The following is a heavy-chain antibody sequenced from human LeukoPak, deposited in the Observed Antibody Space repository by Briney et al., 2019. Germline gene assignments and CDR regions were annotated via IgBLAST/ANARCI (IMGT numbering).Heavy chain of an antibody. J-gene: IGHJ4*02. CDR3: AYGSGWFFDY. CDR1: GFTLSSYL. D-gene: IGHD6-19*01. Sequence: GGSLRLSCAASGFTLSSYLMHWVRQAPGQGLVWVSRISGDGSTTTYADSVKGRFTISRDNAKNTLYLQMNSLRAEDTAVYYCAYGSGWFFDYWGQGSMVTVSS. CDR2: ISGDGSTT. V-gene: IGHV3-74*01.